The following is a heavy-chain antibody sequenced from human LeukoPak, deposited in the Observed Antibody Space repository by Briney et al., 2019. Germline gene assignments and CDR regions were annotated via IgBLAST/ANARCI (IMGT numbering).Heavy chain of an antibody. J-gene: IGHJ6*03. CDR3: ARVLRYCSGGNCYSGGLGYMDV. Sequence: GGSLRLPCAASGFTFSTYAMRWVRQAPGKGLEYVSAIGRNGGSTYYANSVKGRFSISRDNSKNSLYLQMGSLRAEDTAVYYCARVLRYCSGGNCYSGGLGYMDVWGKGTTVTISS. CDR2: IGRNGGST. D-gene: IGHD2-15*01. CDR1: GFTFSTYA. V-gene: IGHV3-64*01.